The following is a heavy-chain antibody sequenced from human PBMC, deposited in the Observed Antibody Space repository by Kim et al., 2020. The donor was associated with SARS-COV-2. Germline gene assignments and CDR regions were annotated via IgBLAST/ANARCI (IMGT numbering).Heavy chain of an antibody. V-gene: IGHV3-33*06. CDR1: GFTFGTYG. Sequence: GGSLRLSCAASGFTFGTYGMHWVRQAPGKGLEWVAVIWYDGSNKYYAASVKGRFTISRDNSNNTLYLQMNSLRVEDTAVYYCAKSDLRFGTFDLYSDLWG. CDR2: IWYDGSNK. CDR3: AKSDLRFGTFDLYSDL. D-gene: IGHD1-7*01. J-gene: IGHJ2*01.